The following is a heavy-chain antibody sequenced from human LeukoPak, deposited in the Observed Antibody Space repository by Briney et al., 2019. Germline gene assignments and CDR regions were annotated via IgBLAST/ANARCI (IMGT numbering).Heavy chain of an antibody. J-gene: IGHJ4*02. CDR1: GSTLEDFP. CDR2: ISWNSGSI. V-gene: IGHV3-9*01. CDR3: ARDRDSYGLYFDY. Sequence: PGGSLSPSLQALGSTLEDFPLHWVRQAPGKGLGWVSGISWNSGSIGYADSVKGRFTISRDNSKNTLYLQMNSLRAEDTAVYYCARDRDSYGLYFDYWGQGTLVTVSS. D-gene: IGHD5-18*01.